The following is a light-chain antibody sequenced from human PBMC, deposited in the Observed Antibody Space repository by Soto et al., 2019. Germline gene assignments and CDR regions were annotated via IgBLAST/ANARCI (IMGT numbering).Light chain of an antibody. Sequence: QSVLTQPASVSGSPGQSITISCTGTSSDVGGYNYVSWYQQHPGKAPKLMIYDVSNRPSGVSNRFSGSKSGNTASLTISGLQVEDEADYYCSSYTSSSFYVFGTGTKVTVL. V-gene: IGLV2-14*01. J-gene: IGLJ1*01. CDR1: SSDVGGYNY. CDR3: SSYTSSSFYV. CDR2: DVS.